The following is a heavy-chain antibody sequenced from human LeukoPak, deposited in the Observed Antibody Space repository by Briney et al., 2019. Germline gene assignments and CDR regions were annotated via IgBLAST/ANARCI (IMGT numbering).Heavy chain of an antibody. CDR1: GASISKTNW. V-gene: IGHV4-4*02. Sequence: SETLSLTCAVSGASISKTNWWSWVRQPPGKGLEWIGEIYHSGKTNYNPSLKSRVTISVDKSKNQISLKLSSVTAADTAAYYCARDAYDSSGYSFDYWGQGTLVTVSS. CDR2: IYHSGKT. J-gene: IGHJ4*02. CDR3: ARDAYDSSGYSFDY. D-gene: IGHD3-22*01.